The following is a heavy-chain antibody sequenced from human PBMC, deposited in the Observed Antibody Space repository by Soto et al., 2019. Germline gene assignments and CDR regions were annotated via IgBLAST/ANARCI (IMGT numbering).Heavy chain of an antibody. CDR1: GFTFSSYS. D-gene: IGHD3-10*01. V-gene: IGHV3-21*05. CDR3: AGPMVRGALDI. Sequence: TGGSLRLSCAASGFTFSSYSMNWVRQAPGKGLEWVSYISSSSSYTNYADSVKGRFTISRDNAKNSLYLQMNSLRAEDTAVYYCAGPMVRGALDIWGQGTMVTVSS. CDR2: ISSSSSYT. J-gene: IGHJ3*02.